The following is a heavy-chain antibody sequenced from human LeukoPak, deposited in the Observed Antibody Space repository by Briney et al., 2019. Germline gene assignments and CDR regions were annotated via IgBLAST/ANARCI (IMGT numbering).Heavy chain of an antibody. CDR2: ITSGGDYI. CDR1: GFTFNTFN. J-gene: IGHJ4*02. V-gene: IGHV3-21*01. CDR3: ARGHYDVLAASYKWTPDY. D-gene: IGHD3-9*01. Sequence: GGSLRLSCAASGFTFNTFNMNWVRQAPGKGLGWVSSITSGGDYIYYADSVKGRFTTSRDNAKNSLSLQLNSLRVEDTAVYYCARGHYDVLAASYKWTPDYWGQGTLVTVSS.